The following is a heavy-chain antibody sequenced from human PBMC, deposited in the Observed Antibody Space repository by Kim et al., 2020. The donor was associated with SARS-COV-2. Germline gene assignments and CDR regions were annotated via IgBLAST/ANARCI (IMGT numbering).Heavy chain of an antibody. D-gene: IGHD6-13*01. CDR2: ISYDGSNK. Sequence: GGSLRLSCAASGFTFSSYAMHWVRQAPGKGLEWVAVISYDGSNKYYADSVKGRFTISRDNSKNTLYLQMNSLRAEDTAVYYCARDLARAWQQLVSCGYWGQGTLVTVSS. J-gene: IGHJ4*02. CDR3: ARDLARAWQQLVSCGY. CDR1: GFTFSSYA. V-gene: IGHV3-30*04.